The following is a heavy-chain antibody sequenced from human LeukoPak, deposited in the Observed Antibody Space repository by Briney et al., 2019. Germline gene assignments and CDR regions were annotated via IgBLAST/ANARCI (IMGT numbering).Heavy chain of an antibody. CDR2: ISYDGRTK. V-gene: IGHV3-30*03. CDR1: GFTFSGYG. J-gene: IGHJ2*01. CDR3: ARLAGSRPPWYLDL. D-gene: IGHD6-19*01. Sequence: GGSLRLSCAASGFTFSGYGMHWVRRAPGKGLEWVAVISYDGRTKYYADSVKGRFTISRDNSKNTLYLQMSSLRADDTAVYYCARLAGSRPPWYLDLWGRGTLVTVSS.